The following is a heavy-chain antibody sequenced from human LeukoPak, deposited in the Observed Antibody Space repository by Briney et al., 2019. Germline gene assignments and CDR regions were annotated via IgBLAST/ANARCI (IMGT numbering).Heavy chain of an antibody. Sequence: SETLSLTCTVSGGSISSYYWSWIRQPPGKGLEWIGYVYYSGNTNYNPSLKSRVTISVDTSKNQFSLKLSSVTAADTAVYYCARSHPPAYSSSWFRSFDIWGQGTMVTDSS. J-gene: IGHJ3*02. CDR1: GGSISSYY. V-gene: IGHV4-59*01. D-gene: IGHD6-13*01. CDR3: ARSHPPAYSSSWFRSFDI. CDR2: VYYSGNT.